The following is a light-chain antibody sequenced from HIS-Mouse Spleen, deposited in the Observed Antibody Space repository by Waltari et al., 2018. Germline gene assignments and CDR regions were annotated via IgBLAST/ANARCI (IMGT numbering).Light chain of an antibody. J-gene: IGLJ3*02. CDR3: CSYAGSSTCWV. V-gene: IGLV2-23*01. CDR2: EGS. CDR1: SSDVGSYNL. Sequence: QSALTQPASVSGSPGQSITISCTRTSSDVGSYNLVSWYQQHPGKAPKLMIYEGSKRPSGVSNRFSGSKSGNTASLTISGLQAEDEADYYCCSYAGSSTCWVFGGGTKLTVL.